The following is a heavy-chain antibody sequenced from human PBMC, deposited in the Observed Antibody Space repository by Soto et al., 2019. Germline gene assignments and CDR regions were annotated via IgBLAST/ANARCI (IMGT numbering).Heavy chain of an antibody. D-gene: IGHD3-16*01. Sequence: PSETLSLTCAVYGGSFSGYYWSWIHQPPGKGLEWIGEINHSGSTNYNPSLKSRVTISVDTSKNQFSLKLSSVTAADTAVYYCARGRLGYPVPDYYYYYGMDVWGQGTTVTVSS. CDR2: INHSGST. CDR1: GGSFSGYY. J-gene: IGHJ6*02. V-gene: IGHV4-34*01. CDR3: ARGRLGYPVPDYYYYYGMDV.